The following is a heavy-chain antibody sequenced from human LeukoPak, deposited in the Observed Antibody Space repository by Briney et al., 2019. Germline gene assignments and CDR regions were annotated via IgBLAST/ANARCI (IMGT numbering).Heavy chain of an antibody. CDR1: GGTFISYA. V-gene: IGHV1-69*13. CDR2: IIPIFGTA. D-gene: IGHD3-22*01. CDR3: ARVRNKWLSKRVYSFDP. J-gene: IGHJ5*02. Sequence: SVKVSCKASGGTFISYAISWVRQAPGQGLEWMGGIIPIFGTANYAQKFQGRVTITADESTSTAYMELSSLRSEDTAVYYCARVRNKWLSKRVYSFDPWGQGTLVTVSS.